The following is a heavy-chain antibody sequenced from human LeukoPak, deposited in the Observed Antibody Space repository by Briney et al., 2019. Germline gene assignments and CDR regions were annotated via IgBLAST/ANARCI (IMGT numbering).Heavy chain of an antibody. D-gene: IGHD6-19*01. Sequence: GGSLRLSCAASGFTFSSYAMSWVRQAPGKGLEWVSYISSGANTVYYADSVKGRFTISRDNAKNSLFLQMNSLRAEDTAVYYCARDSSDSSSQVAFDFWGQGTLVTVSS. CDR2: ISSGANTV. V-gene: IGHV3-48*04. J-gene: IGHJ4*02. CDR1: GFTFSSYA. CDR3: ARDSSDSSSQVAFDF.